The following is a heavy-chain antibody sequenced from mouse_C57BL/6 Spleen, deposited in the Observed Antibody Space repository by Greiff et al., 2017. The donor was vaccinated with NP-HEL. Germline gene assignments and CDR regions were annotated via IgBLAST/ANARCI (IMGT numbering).Heavy chain of an antibody. Sequence: QVQLQQSGAELVRPGASVTLSCKASGYTFTDYEMHWVKQTPVHGLEWIGAIDPETGGTAYNQKFKGKAILTADKSSSTAYMELRSLTSEDSAVYYWTKDYCGSSYVSWFAYRGQGTLVTVAA. CDR1: GYTFTDYE. V-gene: IGHV1-15*01. J-gene: IGHJ3*01. CDR2: IDPETGGT. D-gene: IGHD1-1*01. CDR3: TKDYCGSSYVSWFAY.